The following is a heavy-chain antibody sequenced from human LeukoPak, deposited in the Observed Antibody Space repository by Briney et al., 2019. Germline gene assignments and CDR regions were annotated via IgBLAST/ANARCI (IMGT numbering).Heavy chain of an antibody. CDR1: GGSVNSDNYY. CDR2: IFYTGST. J-gene: IGHJ4*02. CDR3: ARDVGFD. V-gene: IGHV4-61*01. Sequence: SDTLSLTCTVSGGSVNSDNYYWSWIRQPPGRGLEWIGYIFYTGSTNYNPSLKSRVTISVDTSKNQFSLKVSSVTAADTAVYYCARDVGFDWGQGTLVTVSS. D-gene: IGHD6-25*01.